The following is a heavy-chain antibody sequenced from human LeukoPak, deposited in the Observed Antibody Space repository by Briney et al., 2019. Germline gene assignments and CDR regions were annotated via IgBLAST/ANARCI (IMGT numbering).Heavy chain of an antibody. J-gene: IGHJ4*02. D-gene: IGHD3-10*01. CDR2: ISGSGGST. Sequence: PGGSLRLSCAASGFTFSSYAMSWVRQAPGKGLEWVSAISGSGGSTYYADSVKGRFTISRDNAKNSLYLQMNSLRAEDMALYYCAKDMGYYGSGSPFDYWGQGTLVTVSS. CDR3: AKDMGYYGSGSPFDY. V-gene: IGHV3-23*01. CDR1: GFTFSSYA.